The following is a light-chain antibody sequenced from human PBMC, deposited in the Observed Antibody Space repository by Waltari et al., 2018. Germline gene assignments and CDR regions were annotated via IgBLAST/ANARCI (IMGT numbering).Light chain of an antibody. CDR1: QSLLFTSDSKSY. CDR2: WAS. Sequence: DIVLTQSPEFMAVSLGERATLNCKSSQSLLFTSDSKSYLAWYQQRRGQPPTLLIYWASTRESGVPDRFNGSGSGTDFSLTISSLQAEDAAVYYCHQYYSTPQTFGQGTKVEVK. V-gene: IGKV4-1*01. CDR3: HQYYSTPQT. J-gene: IGKJ1*01.